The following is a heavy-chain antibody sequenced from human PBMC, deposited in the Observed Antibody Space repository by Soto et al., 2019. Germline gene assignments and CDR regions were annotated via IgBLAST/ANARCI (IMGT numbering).Heavy chain of an antibody. CDR1: GFTFSSYS. V-gene: IGHV3-21*01. D-gene: IGHD6-13*01. J-gene: IGHJ4*02. Sequence: EVQLVESGGGLVKPGGSLRLSCAASGFTFSSYSMNWVRQAPGKGLEWVSSISSSSSYIYYEDSVKGRFTISRDNAKNSLYLQMNSLRAEDTHVDYCARYPRRAARSDYWGQETLVTDSS. CDR2: ISSSSSYI. CDR3: ARYPRRAARSDY.